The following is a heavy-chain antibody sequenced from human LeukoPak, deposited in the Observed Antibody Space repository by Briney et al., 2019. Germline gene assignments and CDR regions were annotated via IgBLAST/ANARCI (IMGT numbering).Heavy chain of an antibody. D-gene: IGHD3-22*01. CDR1: GFTFSSYA. Sequence: GGSLRLSCAASGFTFSSYAMSWVRQAPGKGLEWVSGISGSGDNTYYADSVKGRFTISRDNSKNTLYVQVNSLGTEDTAAYYCAKGSYYDSGGSFYFDYWGQGTLVTVSS. J-gene: IGHJ4*02. V-gene: IGHV3-23*01. CDR2: ISGSGDNT. CDR3: AKGSYYDSGGSFYFDY.